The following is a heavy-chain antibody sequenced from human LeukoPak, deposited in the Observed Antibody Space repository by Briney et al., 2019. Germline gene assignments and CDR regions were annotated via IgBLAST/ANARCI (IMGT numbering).Heavy chain of an antibody. D-gene: IGHD3-22*01. CDR2: INPNSGGT. Sequence: ASVKVSCKASGYTFTGYYMHWVRQAPGQGLEWMGWINPNSGGTNYAQKFQGRVTMTRDTSISTAYMELSRLRSDDTAVYYCARDSWEYYYDSSGYYPDYWGQGTLVTVSS. CDR3: ARDSWEYYYDSSGYYPDY. V-gene: IGHV1-2*02. J-gene: IGHJ4*02. CDR1: GYTFTGYY.